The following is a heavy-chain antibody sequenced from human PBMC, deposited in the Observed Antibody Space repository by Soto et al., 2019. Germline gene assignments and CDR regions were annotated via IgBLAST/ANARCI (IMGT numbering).Heavy chain of an antibody. CDR2: ISGSGGST. CDR1: GFTFSSYA. CDR3: AKGLSGYSYGYPSSYYYGMDV. Sequence: EVQLLESGGGLVQPGGSLRLSCAASGFTFSSYAMSWVRQAPGKGLEWVSGISGSGGSTYYADSVKGRFTISRDSSKNKLFLQMNSLRAKDTAVYYCAKGLSGYSYGYPSSYYYGMDVWGQGTTVTVSS. J-gene: IGHJ6*02. V-gene: IGHV3-23*01. D-gene: IGHD5-18*01.